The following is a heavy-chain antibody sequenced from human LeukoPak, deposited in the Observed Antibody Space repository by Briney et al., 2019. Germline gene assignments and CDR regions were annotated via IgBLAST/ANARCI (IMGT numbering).Heavy chain of an antibody. J-gene: IGHJ4*02. D-gene: IGHD3-10*01. Sequence: GGSLRLSCAASGFTFSRYWMHWVRQAPGKGLMWVSRISPDGSTTLYADSVKGRFTISRDNSKNTLYLQMNSLRAEDTAVYYCAKGAVWFGEYFDYWGQGTLVTVSS. CDR3: AKGAVWFGEYFDY. CDR1: GFTFSRYW. CDR2: ISPDGSTT. V-gene: IGHV3-74*03.